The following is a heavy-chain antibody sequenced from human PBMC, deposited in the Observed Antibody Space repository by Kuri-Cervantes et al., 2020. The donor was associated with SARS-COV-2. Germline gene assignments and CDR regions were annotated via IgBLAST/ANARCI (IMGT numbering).Heavy chain of an antibody. J-gene: IGHJ4*02. D-gene: IGHD3-10*01. CDR1: GFTFSDYY. CDR2: ISSSSTI. V-gene: IGHV3-69-1*01. Sequence: GESLKISCAASGFTFSDYYMNWVRQAPGKGLEWVSSISSSSTIYYADSVKGRFTISRDNAKNPLYLQMNSLRAEDTAVYYCASLDHGLGSYYHTFPHDYWGLGTQVTVSS. CDR3: ASLDHGLGSYYHTFPHDY.